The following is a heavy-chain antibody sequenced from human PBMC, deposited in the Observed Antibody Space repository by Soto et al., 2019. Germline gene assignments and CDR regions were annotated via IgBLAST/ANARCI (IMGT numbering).Heavy chain of an antibody. V-gene: IGHV3-15*07. CDR3: TTDLFLGYHDSSGRYGLDV. J-gene: IGHJ6*02. CDR2: IKSKTDRGTT. Sequence: EVQLVESGGGLVKPGGSLRLSCAASGFTLSNAWMNWVRQAPGKGLEWVGRIKSKTDRGTTDYAAPVKGRFTISRDESKNTLYLQMNSLKTEDTAVYHCTTDLFLGYHDSSGRYGLDVWGQGTTVTVSS. D-gene: IGHD3-22*01. CDR1: GFTLSNAW.